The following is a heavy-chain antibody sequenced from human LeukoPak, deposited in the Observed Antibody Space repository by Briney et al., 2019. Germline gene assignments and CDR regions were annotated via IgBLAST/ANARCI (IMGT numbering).Heavy chain of an antibody. CDR1: GFTFSGYC. J-gene: IGHJ5*02. V-gene: IGHV3-48*01. Sequence: GGSLRLSCAASGFTFSGYCMNWVRQAPGKGLEWVSYISSSTSTIYYADSVKGRFTISRDNAKNSLYLQMNSLRAEDTAVYYCARVPAAMVRGWFDPWGQGTLVTVSS. CDR2: ISSSTSTI. D-gene: IGHD5-18*01. CDR3: ARVPAAMVRGWFDP.